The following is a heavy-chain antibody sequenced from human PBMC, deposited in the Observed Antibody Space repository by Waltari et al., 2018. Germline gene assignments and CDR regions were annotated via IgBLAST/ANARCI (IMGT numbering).Heavy chain of an antibody. CDR1: GFDYSSYA. V-gene: IGHV3-23*05. CDR3: AKDSGYSMIRGRENS. CDR2: IDNSGETA. J-gene: IGHJ4*02. D-gene: IGHD3-10*01. Sequence: VYLLESGGGLVQPGGSLRLSCVGSGFDYSSYAMSWVRQAPGKGVEWVSGIDNSGETAYYAESVKGRFTISRDDSRNTLYLHMNSLRVDDTAVYYCAKDSGYSMIRGRENSWGQGTLVTVSS.